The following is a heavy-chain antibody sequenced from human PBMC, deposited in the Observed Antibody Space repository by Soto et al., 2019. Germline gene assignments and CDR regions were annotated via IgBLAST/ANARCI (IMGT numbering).Heavy chain of an antibody. D-gene: IGHD3-3*01. J-gene: IGHJ4*02. CDR2: LSGNSGTT. Sequence: VQLLESGGGLVQPGGSLRLSCAAYGFTFSTYAMAWVRQAPGKGLEWVSALSGNSGTTYSADSVKGRFTISRDNSRNTLYLQMSSLRADDTALYYCAKGSKFTIFSPNDYWGQGTLVTVSS. CDR3: AKGSKFTIFSPNDY. V-gene: IGHV3-23*01. CDR1: GFTFSTYA.